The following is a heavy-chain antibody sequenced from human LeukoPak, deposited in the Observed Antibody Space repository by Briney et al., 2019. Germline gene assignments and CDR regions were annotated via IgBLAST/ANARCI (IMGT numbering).Heavy chain of an antibody. CDR2: IYYSGST. CDR1: GGSISSYY. CDR3: ASRKITMVRGVMSAGNWFDL. D-gene: IGHD3-10*01. Sequence: SETLSLTCTVSGGSISSYYWSWLRQPPGKGLEWIGYIYYSGSTNYNPSLKSRVTISVDTSKNQFSLKLSSVTAADTAVYYCASRKITMVRGVMSAGNWFDLWGQGTLVTVSS. J-gene: IGHJ5*02. V-gene: IGHV4-59*08.